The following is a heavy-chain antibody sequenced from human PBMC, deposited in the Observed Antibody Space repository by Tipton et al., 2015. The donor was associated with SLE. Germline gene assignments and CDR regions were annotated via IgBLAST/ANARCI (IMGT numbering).Heavy chain of an antibody. D-gene: IGHD3-10*01. CDR2: IYSGGST. V-gene: IGHV3-53*05. CDR3: ARLSDYYGSGSYYNEDY. J-gene: IGHJ4*02. Sequence: SLRLSCAASGFTVSSNYMGWVRQAPGKGLGGVSVIYSGGSTYYADSVKGRFTISRDNSKNTLYLQMNSLRAEDTAVYYCARLSDYYGSGSYYNEDYWGQGTLVTVSS. CDR1: GFTVSSNY.